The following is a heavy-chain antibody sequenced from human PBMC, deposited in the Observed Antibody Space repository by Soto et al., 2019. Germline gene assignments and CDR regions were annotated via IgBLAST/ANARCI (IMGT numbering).Heavy chain of an antibody. V-gene: IGHV3-30-3*01. CDR3: ASEKSKLQYCSSTSCYTASFDY. CDR2: ISYDGSNK. CDR1: GFTFSSYA. Sequence: PGGSLRLSCAASGFTFSSYAMHWVRQAPGKGLEWVAVISYDGSNKYYADSVKGRFTISRDNSKNTLYLQMNSLRAEDTAVYYCASEKSKLQYCSSTSCYTASFDYWGQGTLVTVSS. D-gene: IGHD2-2*02. J-gene: IGHJ4*02.